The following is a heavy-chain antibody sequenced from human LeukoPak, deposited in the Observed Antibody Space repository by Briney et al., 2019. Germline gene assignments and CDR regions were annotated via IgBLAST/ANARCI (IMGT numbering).Heavy chain of an antibody. CDR2: ISSSSSYI. CDR3: ARGPNSNWSGLDF. CDR1: GFTFSSYS. D-gene: IGHD6-6*01. V-gene: IGHV3-21*01. J-gene: IGHJ4*02. Sequence: GSLRLSCAASGFTFSSYSMNWVRQAPGKGLEGVSSISSSSSYIYYADSVKGRFTISRDNAKNSLYLQMNSLRAEDTAVYYCARGPNSNWSGLDFWGQGTLLTVSS.